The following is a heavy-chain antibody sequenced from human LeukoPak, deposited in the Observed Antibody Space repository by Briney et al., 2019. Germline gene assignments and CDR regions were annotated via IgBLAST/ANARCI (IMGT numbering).Heavy chain of an antibody. CDR2: IKQDGSEK. CDR3: ARDHVVWGVTTFDY. Sequence: GGSLRLSCAASGFTFSSYWMSWVRQAPGKGLEWVANIKQDGSEKYYVDSVKGRFTISRDNAKNSLYLQMNSLRAEDTAVYYCARDHVVWGVTTFDYWGQGTLVTVSS. V-gene: IGHV3-7*01. CDR1: GFTFSSYW. J-gene: IGHJ4*02. D-gene: IGHD4-17*01.